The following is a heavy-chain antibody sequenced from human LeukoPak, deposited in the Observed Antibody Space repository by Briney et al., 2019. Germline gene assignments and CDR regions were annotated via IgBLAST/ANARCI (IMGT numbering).Heavy chain of an antibody. CDR1: GGSISSYY. Sequence: SETLSLTCTVSGGSISSYYWSWIRQPAGKRLEWIGRIYTSGSTNYNPSLKSRVTMSVDTSKNQFSLKLSSVTAADTAVYYCARERGLGDCSSTSCSNNWFDPWGQGTLVTVSS. D-gene: IGHD2-2*01. CDR2: IYTSGST. J-gene: IGHJ5*02. CDR3: ARERGLGDCSSTSCSNNWFDP. V-gene: IGHV4-4*07.